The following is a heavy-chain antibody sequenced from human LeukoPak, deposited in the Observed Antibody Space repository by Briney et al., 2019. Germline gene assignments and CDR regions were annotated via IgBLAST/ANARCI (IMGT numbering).Heavy chain of an antibody. CDR3: ARESVRGVDTTMVHYFDY. V-gene: IGHV4-59*01. CDR1: GGSISSYY. CDR2: IYYSGNT. J-gene: IGHJ4*02. Sequence: SGTLSLTCTVSGGSISSYYWSWIRQPPGKGLEWIGYIYYSGNTNYNPSLKSRVTISVDTSNNQFSLKLSSVTAADTAVYFCARESVRGVDTTMVHYFDYWGQGILVTVSS. D-gene: IGHD5-18*01.